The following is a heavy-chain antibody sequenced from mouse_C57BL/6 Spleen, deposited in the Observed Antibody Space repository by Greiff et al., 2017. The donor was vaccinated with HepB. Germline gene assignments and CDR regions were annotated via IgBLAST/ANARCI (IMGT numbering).Heavy chain of an antibody. D-gene: IGHD1-1*01. Sequence: EVMLVESGGGLVKPGGSLKLSCAASGFTFSDYGMHWVRQAPEKGLEWVAYISSGSSTIYYADTVKGRFTISRDNAKNTLFLQMTSLRSEDTAMYYCARPGIDYYGSSCDYWGQSTTLTVSS. CDR1: GFTFSDYG. J-gene: IGHJ2*01. CDR2: ISSGSSTI. V-gene: IGHV5-17*01. CDR3: ARPGIDYYGSSCDY.